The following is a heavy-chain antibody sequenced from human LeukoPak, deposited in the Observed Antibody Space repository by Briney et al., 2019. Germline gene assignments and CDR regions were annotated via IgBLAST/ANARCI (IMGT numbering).Heavy chain of an antibody. D-gene: IGHD6-13*01. CDR1: GYTFTGYY. V-gene: IGHV1-2*02. J-gene: IGHJ1*01. CDR2: INPNSGGT. CDR3: ARDLFSRAYSSSWYVAEYFQH. Sequence: ASVKVSFKASGYTFTGYYMHWVRQAPGQGLEWMGWINPNSGGTNYAQKFQGRVTMTRDTSISTAYMELSRLRSDDTAVYYCARDLFSRAYSSSWYVAEYFQHWGQGTLVTVSS.